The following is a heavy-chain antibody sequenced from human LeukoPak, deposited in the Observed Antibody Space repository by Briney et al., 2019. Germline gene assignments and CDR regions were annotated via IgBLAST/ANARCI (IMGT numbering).Heavy chain of an antibody. V-gene: IGHV4-59*01. CDR2: SSHSGNT. D-gene: IGHD3-10*01. CDR1: GGSISSYY. J-gene: IGHJ5*02. Sequence: SETLSLTCSVSGGSISSYYWIWLRQPPGKGLEWIGHSSHSGNTKYSPSLESRVTISLDTSKNQVSLRLGSVTAADTAVYYCARGSSVWFVGYFDPWGQGTRVTVSS. CDR3: ARGSSVWFVGYFDP.